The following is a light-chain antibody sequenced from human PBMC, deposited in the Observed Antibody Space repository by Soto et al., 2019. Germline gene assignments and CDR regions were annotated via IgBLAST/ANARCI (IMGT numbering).Light chain of an antibody. CDR2: GAT. V-gene: IGKV4-1*01. Sequence: DIMMTQSPDSLAMSLGERATNNCKSSQSVLASSNNKNLLAWYQQKPGQPPRLLIYGATTRESEVPDRFRGSGSGTDFTLTMSSLQAEDVAVYYCHQYYSSHLTFDGATNVEIK. CDR3: HQYYSSHLT. CDR1: QSVLASSNNKNL. J-gene: IGKJ4*01.